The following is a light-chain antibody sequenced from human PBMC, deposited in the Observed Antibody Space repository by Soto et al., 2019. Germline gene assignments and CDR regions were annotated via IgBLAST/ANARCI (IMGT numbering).Light chain of an antibody. J-gene: IGKJ4*01. CDR3: MQGLPTPLT. CDR1: QSLLSSNGNNY. V-gene: IGKV2-28*01. Sequence: DIVLTQSPLSLPVTPGEPASISCRSSQSLLSSNGNNYLDWYLQKPVQSPQVLIYLGSNRASGVPDRFSGSGSGTDFTLKISRVEAEDVGVYYCMQGLPTPLTFGGETKVQIK. CDR2: LGS.